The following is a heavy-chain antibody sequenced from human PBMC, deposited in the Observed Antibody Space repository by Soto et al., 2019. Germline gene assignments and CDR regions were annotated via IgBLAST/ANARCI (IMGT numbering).Heavy chain of an antibody. CDR1: GGSISSGGYY. D-gene: IGHD3-10*01. V-gene: IGHV4-31*03. Sequence: QVQLQESGPGLVKPSQTLSLTCTVSGGSISSGGYYWSWIRQHPGKGLEWIGYIYYSGSTYYNPSLKSRVTISVDTSKNQFSLKLSSVTAADTAVYYCASHGRVTMVRTDYFDYWGQGTLVTVSS. J-gene: IGHJ4*02. CDR3: ASHGRVTMVRTDYFDY. CDR2: IYYSGST.